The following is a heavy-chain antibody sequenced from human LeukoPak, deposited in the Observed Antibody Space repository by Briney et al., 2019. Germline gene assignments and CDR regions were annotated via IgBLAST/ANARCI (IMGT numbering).Heavy chain of an antibody. V-gene: IGHV4-59*01. J-gene: IGHJ4*02. Sequence: SETLSLTCTVSGGSMSTYYWTWIRQPPGKGLEWMGFIYYTGRTNYNPSLKSRVTISVDTSKNQFSLKLSSVTAADTAVYYCAGMRITTPTVRTLDYWGQGTLVTVSS. CDR3: AGMRITTPTVRTLDY. D-gene: IGHD1-14*01. CDR1: GGSMSTYY. CDR2: IYYTGRT.